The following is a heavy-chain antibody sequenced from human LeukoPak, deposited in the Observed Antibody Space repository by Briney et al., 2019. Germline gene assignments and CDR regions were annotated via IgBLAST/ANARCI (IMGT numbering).Heavy chain of an antibody. CDR3: ARHQYYDSRGSHYYSYYYMDA. CDR1: GGSISSYY. V-gene: IGHV4-59*08. J-gene: IGHJ6*03. D-gene: IGHD3-22*01. CDR2: IYHSGTS. Sequence: SETLSLTCTVSGGSISSYYWSWIRQPPGKGLEWVGTIYHSGTSYYNPSLKSRVTISLDTSKNQFSLKLSSATAADTAVYYCARHQYYDSRGSHYYSYYYMDAWGKGTTVTVSS.